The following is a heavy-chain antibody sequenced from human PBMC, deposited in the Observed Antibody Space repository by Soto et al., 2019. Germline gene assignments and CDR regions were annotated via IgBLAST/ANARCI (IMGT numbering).Heavy chain of an antibody. D-gene: IGHD6-19*01. V-gene: IGHV4-39*02. Sequence: SETLSLTCTVSGGSISSSSYYWGWIRQPPGKGLEWIGSIYYSGSTYYNPSLKSRVTISVDTSKNQFSLKLSSVTAADTAVYYCAKDPAVPGTRISYFDYWGQGALVTVSS. J-gene: IGHJ4*02. CDR3: AKDPAVPGTRISYFDY. CDR1: GGSISSSSYY. CDR2: IYYSGST.